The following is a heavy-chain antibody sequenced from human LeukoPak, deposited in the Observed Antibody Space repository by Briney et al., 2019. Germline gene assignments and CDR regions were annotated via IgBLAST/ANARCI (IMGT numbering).Heavy chain of an antibody. Sequence: ASVKVSCKASGYTFTDYYIHWVRQAPGQGLEWMGWINPNSGDTNYAQRFQGRVTMTRNTSTSTVYMELSSLRSEDTAVYYCARNGGPRYYYYYMDVWGKGTTVTISS. CDR2: INPNSGDT. CDR1: GYTFTDYY. V-gene: IGHV1-2*02. CDR3: ARNGGPRYYYYYMDV. J-gene: IGHJ6*03. D-gene: IGHD2-8*01.